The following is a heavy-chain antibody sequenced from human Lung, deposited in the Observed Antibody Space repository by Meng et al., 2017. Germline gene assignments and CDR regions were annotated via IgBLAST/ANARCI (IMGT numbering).Heavy chain of an antibody. V-gene: IGHV4-30-4*01. CDR2: IYNSGST. Sequence: QVQLQESGPGLVKPSQTLSLTCTFSGGSISSSNDYWSWIRQPPGKGLEWSGHIYNSGSTYYNPSLKSRITISVDTSKSQFSLKLSSVTAADTAVYYCARGQKGYFDLWGRGTLVTVSS. CDR3: ARGQKGYFDL. CDR1: GGSISSSNDY. J-gene: IGHJ2*01.